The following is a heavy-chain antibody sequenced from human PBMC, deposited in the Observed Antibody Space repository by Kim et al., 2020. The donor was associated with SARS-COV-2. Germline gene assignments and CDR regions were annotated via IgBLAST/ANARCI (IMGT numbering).Heavy chain of an antibody. CDR3: ARPRSGWFDAFDI. D-gene: IGHD6-19*01. V-gene: IGHV1-46*01. Sequence: YPQKIPGRVTMTRDTSTSTVYMELSSLRSEDTAVYYCARPRSGWFDAFDIWGQGTMVTVSS. J-gene: IGHJ3*02.